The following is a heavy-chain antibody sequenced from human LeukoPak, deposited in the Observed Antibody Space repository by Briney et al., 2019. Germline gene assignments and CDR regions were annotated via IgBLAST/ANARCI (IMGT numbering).Heavy chain of an antibody. V-gene: IGHV1-8*03. J-gene: IGHJ4*02. D-gene: IGHD1-26*01. CDR1: GYTFTSYD. Sequence: VSVKVSCKASGYTFTSYDINWVRQATGQGLEWMGWMNPNSGNTGYAQKFQGRVTITRNTSISTAYMELSSLRSEDTAVYYCARHSGSYLRDFDCWGQGTLVTVSS. CDR2: MNPNSGNT. CDR3: ARHSGSYLRDFDC.